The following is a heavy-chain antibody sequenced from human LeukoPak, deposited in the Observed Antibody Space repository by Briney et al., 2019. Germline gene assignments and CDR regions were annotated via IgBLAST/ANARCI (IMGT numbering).Heavy chain of an antibody. CDR2: ISGSGNST. Sequence: PGGSLRLSCAASGFTFSSYAMSWVRQAPGKGLEWVSAISGSGNSTFYADSVKGRFTISRDNSKNTLYLQMNSLRAEDTAVYYCARFIAAPYYFDYWGRGTLVTVSS. CDR3: ARFIAAPYYFDY. J-gene: IGHJ4*02. V-gene: IGHV3-23*01. D-gene: IGHD6-13*01. CDR1: GFTFSSYA.